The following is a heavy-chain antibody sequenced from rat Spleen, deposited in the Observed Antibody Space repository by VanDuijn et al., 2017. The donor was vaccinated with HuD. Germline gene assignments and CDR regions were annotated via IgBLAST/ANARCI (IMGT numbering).Heavy chain of an antibody. V-gene: IGHV5-27*01. CDR3: ATVGTVADWYFDF. Sequence: EVQLVESDGGLVQPGRSLKLSCAASGFTFSNYYMAWVRQAPTKGLEWVASITNTGGSIYYPDSVKGRFTISRDNAKSTLYLQMDSLRSEDTATYYCATVGTVADWYFDFWGPGTMVTVSS. J-gene: IGHJ1*01. CDR2: ITNTGGSI. D-gene: IGHD1-8*01. CDR1: GFTFSNYY.